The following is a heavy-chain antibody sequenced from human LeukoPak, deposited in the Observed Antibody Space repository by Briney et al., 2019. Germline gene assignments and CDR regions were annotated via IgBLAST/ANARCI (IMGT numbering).Heavy chain of an antibody. Sequence: GGSLRLSCAASGFTFSSYSMNWVRQAPGKGLEWVSSISSSSSYIYYADSVKGRFTISRDNAKNSLYLQMNSLRAEDTAVYYCARDRTDGNWFDPWGQGTLVTVSP. CDR2: ISSSSSYI. D-gene: IGHD5-24*01. J-gene: IGHJ5*02. CDR1: GFTFSSYS. V-gene: IGHV3-21*01. CDR3: ARDRTDGNWFDP.